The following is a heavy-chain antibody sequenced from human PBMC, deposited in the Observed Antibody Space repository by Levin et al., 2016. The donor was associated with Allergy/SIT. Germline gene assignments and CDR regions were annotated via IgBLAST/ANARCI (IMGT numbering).Heavy chain of an antibody. CDR2: IYYSGST. Sequence: WIRQPPGKGLEWIGSIYYSGSTYYNPSLKSRVTISVDTSKNQFSLKLSSVTAADTAVYYCARRMRYQLLMRIRYFGGFDIWGQGTMVTVSS. V-gene: IGHV4-39*01. J-gene: IGHJ3*02. CDR3: ARRMRYQLLMRIRYFGGFDI. D-gene: IGHD3-9*01.